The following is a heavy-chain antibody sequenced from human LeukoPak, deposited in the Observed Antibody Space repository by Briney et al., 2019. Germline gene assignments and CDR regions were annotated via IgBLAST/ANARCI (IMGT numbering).Heavy chain of an antibody. CDR3: ARVNIAVAGDASDV. Sequence: SETLSLTCSVSGDPISRFYWSWVRQPPGKGLEWIGYTGDTNYNPSLKSRVTISLDASKSQYSLKLSSVTAADTAMYYCARVNIAVAGDASDVWAEGQWSPSPQ. CDR1: GDPISRFY. V-gene: IGHV4-59*01. J-gene: IGHJ3*01. CDR2: YTGDT. D-gene: IGHD6-19*01.